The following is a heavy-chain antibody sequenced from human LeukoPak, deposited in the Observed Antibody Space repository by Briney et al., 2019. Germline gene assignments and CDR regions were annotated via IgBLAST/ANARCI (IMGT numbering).Heavy chain of an antibody. J-gene: IGHJ4*02. CDR3: AREGSVDSSGYYTLDY. D-gene: IGHD3-22*01. CDR2: IIPIFGTA. Sequence: GASVKVSCKASGGTFSSYAISWVRQAPGQGLERMGGIIPIFGTANYAQKFQGRVTITADESTSTAYMELSSLRSEDTAVYYCAREGSVDSSGYYTLDYWGQGTLVTVSS. V-gene: IGHV1-69*13. CDR1: GGTFSSYA.